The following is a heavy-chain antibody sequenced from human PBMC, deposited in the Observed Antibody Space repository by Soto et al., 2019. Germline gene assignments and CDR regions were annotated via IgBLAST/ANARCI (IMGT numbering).Heavy chain of an antibody. J-gene: IGHJ5*02. CDR1: GGSFSGYY. CDR2: INHSGST. Sequence: QVQLQQWGAGLLKPSETLSLTCAVYGGSFSGYYWTWIRQPPGKGLEWIGEINHSGSTNYNPSLKSRVTLSVDTSKNQFSLKLSSVPAADTAVYYCARGSNFVVVVAATNWFDPWGQGTLVTVSS. D-gene: IGHD2-15*01. V-gene: IGHV4-34*01. CDR3: ARGSNFVVVVAATNWFDP.